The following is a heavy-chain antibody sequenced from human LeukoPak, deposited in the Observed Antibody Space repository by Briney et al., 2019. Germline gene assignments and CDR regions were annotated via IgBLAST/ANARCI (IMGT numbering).Heavy chain of an antibody. Sequence: GGSLRLSCAASGFTFSSYSMNWVRQAPGKGLEWVSSISSGSSYIYYADSVKGRFTISRDNAKNSLYLQMNSLRAEDTAVYYCAAPYCSGGSCYIEYFQHWGQGTLATVSS. D-gene: IGHD2-15*01. CDR3: AAPYCSGGSCYIEYFQH. CDR2: ISSGSSYI. J-gene: IGHJ1*01. V-gene: IGHV3-21*01. CDR1: GFTFSSYS.